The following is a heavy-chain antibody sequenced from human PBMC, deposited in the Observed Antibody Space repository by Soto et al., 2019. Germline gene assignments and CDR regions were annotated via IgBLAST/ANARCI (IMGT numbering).Heavy chain of an antibody. CDR1: GYTFTNYG. CDR3: ARGPDPTYFDY. V-gene: IGHV1-18*01. J-gene: IGHJ4*02. CDR2: INVYNGKT. Sequence: QVQLVQSGGEVAKPGASVKVSCKASGYTFTNYGINWVRQAPGLGLEWMGWINVYNGKTNYAQKFQARVTMTTDTSTNSVYRELRSLRSDDTAVYYCARGPDPTYFDYWGQGTLVIVSS.